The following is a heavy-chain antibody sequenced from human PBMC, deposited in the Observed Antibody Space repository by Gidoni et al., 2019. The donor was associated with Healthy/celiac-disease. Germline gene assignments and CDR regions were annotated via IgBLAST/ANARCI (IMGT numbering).Heavy chain of an antibody. Sequence: QVQLVQSGAEVKKPGASVKVSCKASGYTLTGHYMQHVRQAPGQWLEWMGWINPNSGGTNYAQKFQGRVTMTRDTSISTAYMELSRLRSDDTAVYYCARVCYYDSSASPNYYYYYGMDVWGQGTTVTVSS. CDR1: GYTLTGHY. CDR2: INPNSGGT. D-gene: IGHD3-22*01. CDR3: ARVCYYDSSASPNYYYYYGMDV. V-gene: IGHV1-2*02. J-gene: IGHJ6*02.